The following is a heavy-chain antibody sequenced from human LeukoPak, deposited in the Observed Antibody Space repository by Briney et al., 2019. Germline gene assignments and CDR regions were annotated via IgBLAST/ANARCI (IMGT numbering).Heavy chain of an antibody. Sequence: PGGSLRPSCATSGFTFSSYAMSWVRQAPGKGLEWVSSISGSGGNTYYADSVKGRFTISRDYSKNTLYLQMNSLRTEETAVYYCAKGPAMVRGTFDPWGQGTLVTVSS. CDR1: GFTFSSYA. V-gene: IGHV3-23*01. J-gene: IGHJ5*02. CDR3: AKGPAMVRGTFDP. CDR2: ISGSGGNT. D-gene: IGHD3-10*01.